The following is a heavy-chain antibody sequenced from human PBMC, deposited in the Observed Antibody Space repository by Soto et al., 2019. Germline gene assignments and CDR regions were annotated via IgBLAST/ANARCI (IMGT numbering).Heavy chain of an antibody. V-gene: IGHV3-7*03. Sequence: GGSLRLSCAASGFTFSSYWMSWVRQAPGKGLEWVANIKEDGSEKYYVDSVKGRFTISRDNAKNSLSLQMNSLRAEDTAVYYCASSPYPSYYYYGMDVWGQGTTVTV. J-gene: IGHJ6*02. CDR3: ASSPYPSYYYYGMDV. CDR2: IKEDGSEK. CDR1: GFTFSSYW.